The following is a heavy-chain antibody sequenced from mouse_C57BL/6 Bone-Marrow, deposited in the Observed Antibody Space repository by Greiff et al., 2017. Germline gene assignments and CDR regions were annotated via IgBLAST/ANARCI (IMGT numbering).Heavy chain of an antibody. V-gene: IGHV1-64*01. J-gene: IGHJ3*01. CDR1: GYTFTSYW. D-gene: IGHD2-1*01. CDR3: ARPLYGNYGAWFAY. Sequence: QVQLQQSGAELVKPGASVKLSCKASGYTFTSYWMHWVKQRPGQGLEWIGMIHPNSGSTNYNEKFKSKATLTVDKSSSTAYMQLSSLTSEDSAVYYCARPLYGNYGAWFAYWGQGTLVTVSA. CDR2: IHPNSGST.